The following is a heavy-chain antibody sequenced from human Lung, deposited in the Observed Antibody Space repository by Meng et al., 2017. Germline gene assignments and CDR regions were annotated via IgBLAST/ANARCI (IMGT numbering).Heavy chain of an antibody. CDR2: ISSSGSTI. CDR1: GFTFSDYY. D-gene: IGHD1-20*01. Sequence: VQPVESGGGSVKPGGSLRFLRAASGFTFSDYYMSWIRQAPGKGLEWVSYISSSGSTIYYADSVKGRFTISRDNAKNSLYLQMNSLRAEDTAVYYCARDISGPVGYFDYWGQGTLVTVSS. J-gene: IGHJ4*02. V-gene: IGHV3-11*01. CDR3: ARDISGPVGYFDY.